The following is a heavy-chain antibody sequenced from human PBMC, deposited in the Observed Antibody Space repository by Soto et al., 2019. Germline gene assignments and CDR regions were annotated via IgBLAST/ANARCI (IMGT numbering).Heavy chain of an antibody. CDR1: GGSISSSTYF. CDR2: FYYGGSA. Sequence: SETLSLTCTVSGGSISSSTYFWGWIRQPPGKGLEWIGSFYYGGSAYYSPSLKSRGTLSVDTSKNQFALKLASVTAADTAVYYCVRHMRGGWYFQYWGRGTLVTVSS. J-gene: IGHJ1*01. D-gene: IGHD6-19*01. V-gene: IGHV4-39*01. CDR3: VRHMRGGWYFQY.